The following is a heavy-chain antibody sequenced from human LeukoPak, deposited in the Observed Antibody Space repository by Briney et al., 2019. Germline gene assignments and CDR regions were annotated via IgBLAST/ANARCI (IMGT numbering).Heavy chain of an antibody. CDR2: ISSSSSSYI. J-gene: IGHJ4*02. CDR1: GFTFSSYS. V-gene: IGHV3-21*01. Sequence: GGSLRLSCAASGFTFSSYSMNWVRQAPGKGLEWVSSISSSSSSYIYYADSVKGRFTISRDNAKNSLYLQMNSLRAEDTAVYYCARYYDFWSGYYTFDYWGQGTLVTVSS. D-gene: IGHD3-3*01. CDR3: ARYYDFWSGYYTFDY.